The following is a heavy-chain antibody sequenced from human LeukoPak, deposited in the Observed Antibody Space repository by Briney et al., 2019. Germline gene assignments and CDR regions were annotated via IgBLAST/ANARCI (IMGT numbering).Heavy chain of an antibody. V-gene: IGHV3-21*01. Sequence: GGSLRLSCAASGFTFGRYSMNWVRQAPGKGLEWISSISGSGSFLYHADSVKGRFTMSRDNANNLIYLQMNSQRDEDTALYFCARERTGRYVDWSLDFWGQGTLVTVSS. J-gene: IGHJ4*02. D-gene: IGHD3-9*01. CDR1: GFTFGRYS. CDR3: ARERTGRYVDWSLDF. CDR2: ISGSGSFL.